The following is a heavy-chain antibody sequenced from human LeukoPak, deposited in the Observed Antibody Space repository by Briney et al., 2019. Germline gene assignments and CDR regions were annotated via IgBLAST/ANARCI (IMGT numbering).Heavy chain of an antibody. CDR2: ISDYNGNK. D-gene: IGHD3-22*01. V-gene: IGHV1-18*01. CDR3: ARGIYDSSGYYPYYYYYYMDV. Sequence: GASVKVSCKASGYTFTSYGNSWVRQAPGQGLEWMGWISDYNGNKNYAQKLQGRATTTTHTSTSTAYMELRSLRSDYTAVYYCARGIYDSSGYYPYYYYYYMDVWGKGTTVTASS. CDR1: GYTFTSYG. J-gene: IGHJ6*03.